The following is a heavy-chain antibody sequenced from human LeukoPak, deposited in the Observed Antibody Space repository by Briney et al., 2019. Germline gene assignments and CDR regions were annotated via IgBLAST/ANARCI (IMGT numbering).Heavy chain of an antibody. CDR1: LFTLSSNY. V-gene: IGHV3-53*01. CDR3: ARARPFSEY. Sequence: PGGSLRLSCAASLFTLSSNYMNWVRQAPGKGLEGVSVIYSGGSTYYADSVTGRFTISRDNSKNTLYLQMNSLRAEDTAVYYCARARPFSEYWGQGTLVTVSS. CDR2: IYSGGST. D-gene: IGHD6-6*01. J-gene: IGHJ4*02.